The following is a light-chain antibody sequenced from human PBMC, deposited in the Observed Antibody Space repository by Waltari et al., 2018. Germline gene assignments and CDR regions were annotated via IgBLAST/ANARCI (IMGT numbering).Light chain of an antibody. CDR2: VKN. Sequence: SSDLTQDPEVSVALGQAAMITCQGEILRTYYGDWGRQKQGQAPELVISVKNNRPSGIPDRFSASSSENTASLIITGAQAEDEADYYCSSRELSGHVVFGGGTRLTVL. CDR1: ILRTYY. J-gene: IGLJ2*01. CDR3: SSRELSGHVV. V-gene: IGLV3-19*01.